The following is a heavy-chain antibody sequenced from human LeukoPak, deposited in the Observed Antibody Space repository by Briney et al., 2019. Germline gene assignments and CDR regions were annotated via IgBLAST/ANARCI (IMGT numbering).Heavy chain of an antibody. J-gene: IGHJ4*02. CDR1: GGSFSGYY. CDR3: ARVLGFWSGYYIDY. D-gene: IGHD3-3*01. CDR2: INHSGST. V-gene: IGHV4-34*01. Sequence: PSETLSLTCAVYGGSFSGYYWSWIRQPPGKGLEWIGEINHSGSTNYNPSLKSRVTISVDTSNNQFSLKLSSVADADTAVYYCARVLGFWSGYYIDYWGQGTLVTVSS.